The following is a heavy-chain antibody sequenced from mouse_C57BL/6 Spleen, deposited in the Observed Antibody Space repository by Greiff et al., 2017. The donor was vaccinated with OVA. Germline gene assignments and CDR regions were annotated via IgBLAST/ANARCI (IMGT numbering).Heavy chain of an antibody. D-gene: IGHD4-1*01. CDR3: ARDGTRYFDY. CDR2: IYPGDGDT. Sequence: VKLQESGAELVKPGASVKISCKASGYAFSSYWMNWVKQRPGTGLEWIGQIYPGDGDTNYNGKFKGKATLTADKSSSTAYMQLSSLTSEDSAVYFCARDGTRYFDYWGQGTTLTVSS. V-gene: IGHV1-80*01. CDR1: GYAFSSYW. J-gene: IGHJ2*01.